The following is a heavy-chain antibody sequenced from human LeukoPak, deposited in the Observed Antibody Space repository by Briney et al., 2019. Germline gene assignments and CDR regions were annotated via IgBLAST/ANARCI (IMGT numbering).Heavy chain of an antibody. Sequence: SQTLSLTCDISGDSVSSNSAAWNWIRQSPLRGLEWLGMTYYRSKWYNGYAVSVKSRITINADTSKNQFSLQLNSVTPEDTAVYYCARDGGYRIDYWGQGTLVTVSS. CDR2: TYYRSKWYN. D-gene: IGHD5-18*01. J-gene: IGHJ4*02. CDR1: GDSVSSNSAA. V-gene: IGHV6-1*01. CDR3: ARDGGYRIDY.